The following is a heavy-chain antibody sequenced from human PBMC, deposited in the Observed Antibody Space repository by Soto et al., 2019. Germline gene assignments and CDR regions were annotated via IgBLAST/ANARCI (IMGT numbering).Heavy chain of an antibody. Sequence: SETLSLTCTVSGGSISSYYWSWIRQPPGKGLEWIGEINYSGSTNYNPSLKSRVTISVDTSKNQFSLKLSSVTAADTAVYYCARLAYCTNGVCYRWYYYYYYMDVWGKGTTVTVSS. CDR2: INYSGST. CDR1: GGSISSYY. J-gene: IGHJ6*03. V-gene: IGHV4-59*12. CDR3: ARLAYCTNGVCYRWYYYYYYMDV. D-gene: IGHD2-8*01.